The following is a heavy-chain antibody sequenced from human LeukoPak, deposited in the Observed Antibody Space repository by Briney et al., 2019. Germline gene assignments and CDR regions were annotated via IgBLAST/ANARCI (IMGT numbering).Heavy chain of an antibody. CDR2: IYYSGST. D-gene: IGHD3-22*01. V-gene: IGHV4-39*07. Sequence: SETLSLTCTVSGGSISSSSYYWGWIRQPPGKGLEWIGSIYYSGSTYYNPSLKSRVTISVDTSKNQFSLKLSSVTAADTAVYYCAREDSSGYYLSSWFDPWGQGTLVTVSS. CDR3: AREDSSGYYLSSWFDP. J-gene: IGHJ5*02. CDR1: GGSISSSSYY.